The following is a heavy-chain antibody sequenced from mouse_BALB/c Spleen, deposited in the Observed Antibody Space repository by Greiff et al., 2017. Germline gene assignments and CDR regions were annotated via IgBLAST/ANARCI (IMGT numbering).Heavy chain of an antibody. CDR2: IWAGGST. Sequence: QVQLKESGPGLVAPSQSLSITCTVSGFSLTSYGVHWVRQPPGKGLEWLGVIWAGGSTNYNSALMSRLSISKDNSKSQVFLKMNSLQTDDTAMYYCARYGNYRYYYAMDYWGQGTSVTVSS. J-gene: IGHJ4*01. D-gene: IGHD2-1*01. V-gene: IGHV2-9*02. CDR3: ARYGNYRYYYAMDY. CDR1: GFSLTSYG.